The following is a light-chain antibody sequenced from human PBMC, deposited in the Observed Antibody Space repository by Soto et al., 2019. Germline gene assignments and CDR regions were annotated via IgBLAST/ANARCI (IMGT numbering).Light chain of an antibody. V-gene: IGLV7-46*01. CDR2: DIS. J-gene: IGLJ7*01. Sequence: QAVVTQEPSLTVSPGGTVTLTCGFSTGAVTSGHYPYWFQQKPGQAPRTLIYDISNKHSWRPARFSGSLLGGKAALTLSGAQPEDEDEYYRLLFYSGARPVFGGGTQLTVL. CDR3: LLFYSGARPV. CDR1: TGAVTSGHY.